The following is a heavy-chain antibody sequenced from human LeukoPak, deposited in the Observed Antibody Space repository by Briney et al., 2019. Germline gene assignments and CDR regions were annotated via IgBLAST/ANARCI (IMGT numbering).Heavy chain of an antibody. CDR3: ARIRGRDDY. Sequence: ASVKVSCKASGYTFSTYGINWVRQAPGQGLEWMGWINPNSGGTNYAQKFQGRVTMTRDTSISTAYMELSRLRSDDTAVYYCARIRGRDDYWGQGTLVTVSS. D-gene: IGHD3-10*01. CDR2: INPNSGGT. V-gene: IGHV1-2*02. J-gene: IGHJ4*02. CDR1: GYTFSTYG.